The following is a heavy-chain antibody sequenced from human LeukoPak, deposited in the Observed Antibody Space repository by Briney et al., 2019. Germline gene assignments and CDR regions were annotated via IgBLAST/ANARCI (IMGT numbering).Heavy chain of an antibody. CDR3: AKYYVSGSRTFDI. CDR1: GFTFSSYP. D-gene: IGHD3-10*01. Sequence: PGGSLRLSCAASGFTFSSYPMTWARQAPGKGLEWVSSISSGGSGTYYADSVKGRFTISRDNSKNTLSLQMNSLRGGDTAVYYCAKYYVSGSRTFDIWGQGTMVTVSS. CDR2: ISSGGSGT. V-gene: IGHV3-23*01. J-gene: IGHJ3*02.